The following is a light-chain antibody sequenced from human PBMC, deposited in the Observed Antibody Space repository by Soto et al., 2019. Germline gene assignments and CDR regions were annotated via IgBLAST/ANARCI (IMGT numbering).Light chain of an antibody. CDR2: GAS. CDR1: QTVGSN. J-gene: IGKJ4*01. CDR3: QQYTYWPRT. Sequence: EIVMTQSPATLSVSPGERATLSCRASQTVGSNLAWYQQKPGQPPRILVYGASTKATGVPDRFSGSGYGTEFTLTISSLQSEDFVVYYCQQYTYWPRTFGGGTDVEIK. V-gene: IGKV3-15*01.